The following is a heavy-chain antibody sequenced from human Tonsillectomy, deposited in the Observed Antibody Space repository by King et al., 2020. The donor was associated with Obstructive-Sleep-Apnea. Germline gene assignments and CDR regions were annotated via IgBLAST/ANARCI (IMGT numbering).Heavy chain of an antibody. V-gene: IGHV3-30*02. Sequence: VQLVESGGGVVQPGRSLRLSCVASGFTFSSYGMHWVRQAPGKGLEWVAFIQYDGSNKFYADSVKGRFTISRDSSKNTLSLQMNSLRAEDSAMYYCAKDFTYYYDSTGYYFSDYWGQGTLVTVSS. CDR2: IQYDGSNK. J-gene: IGHJ4*02. CDR3: AKDFTYYYDSTGYYFSDY. D-gene: IGHD3-22*01. CDR1: GFTFSSYG.